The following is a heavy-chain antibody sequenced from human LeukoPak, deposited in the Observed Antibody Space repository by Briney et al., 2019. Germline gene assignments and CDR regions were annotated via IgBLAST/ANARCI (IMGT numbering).Heavy chain of an antibody. CDR3: ASFDSSWYPTFDY. CDR1: GGSISSGGYY. D-gene: IGHD6-13*01. CDR2: IYYSGST. Sequence: SETLSLTCTVSGGSISSGGYYWSWIRQHPGRGLEWIGYIYYSGSTYYNPSLKSRVTISVDTSKNQFSLKLSSVTAADTAVYYCASFDSSWYPTFDYWGQGTLVTVSS. J-gene: IGHJ4*02. V-gene: IGHV4-31*03.